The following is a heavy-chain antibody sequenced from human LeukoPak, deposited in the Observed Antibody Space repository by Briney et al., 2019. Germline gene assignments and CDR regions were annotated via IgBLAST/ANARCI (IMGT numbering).Heavy chain of an antibody. J-gene: IGHJ4*02. CDR1: GGSLSGNY. V-gene: IGHV4-34*01. Sequence: PETLSLTSAVYGGSLSGNYWSWIRKPPGKGLEWIGEINHSGSTNYNPSLKSRVTISVDTSKNQFSLKLSSVTAADTAVYYCARDPTWDYWGQGTLVTVSS. CDR3: ARDPTWDY. CDR2: INHSGST.